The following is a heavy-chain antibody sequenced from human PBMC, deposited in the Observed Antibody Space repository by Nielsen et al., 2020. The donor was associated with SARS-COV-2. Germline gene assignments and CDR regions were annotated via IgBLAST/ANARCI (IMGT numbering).Heavy chain of an antibody. CDR3: ARDQEYSGYDLGLEFDY. CDR1: GGTFSSYA. Sequence: ASVKVSCKASGGTFSSYAISRVRQAPGQGLEWMGWISAYNGNTNYAQKLQGRVTMTTDTSTSTAYMELRSLRSDDTAVYYCARDQEYSGYDLGLEFDYWGQGTLVTVSS. V-gene: IGHV1-18*01. J-gene: IGHJ4*02. D-gene: IGHD5-12*01. CDR2: ISAYNGNT.